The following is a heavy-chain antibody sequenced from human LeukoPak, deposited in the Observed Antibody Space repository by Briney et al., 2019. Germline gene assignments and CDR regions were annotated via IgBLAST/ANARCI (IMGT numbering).Heavy chain of an antibody. V-gene: IGHV3-7*03. D-gene: IGHD6-13*01. Sequence: GGSLRLSCAASGFTFSSYAMNWVRQAPGKGLEWVANIKQDGSEKYYVDSVKGRFTISRDNTKNSLYLQMNSLRAEDTAVYYCAKEDSSSWWGQGTLVTVSS. CDR3: AKEDSSSW. CDR1: GFTFSSYA. CDR2: IKQDGSEK. J-gene: IGHJ4*02.